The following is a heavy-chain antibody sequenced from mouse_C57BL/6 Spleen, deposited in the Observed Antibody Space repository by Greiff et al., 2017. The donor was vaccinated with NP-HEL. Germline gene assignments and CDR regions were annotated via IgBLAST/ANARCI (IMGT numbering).Heavy chain of an antibody. Sequence: QVQLQQSGPELVKPGASVKISCKASGYSFTSYYIHWVKQRPGQGLEWIGWIYPGSGNTKYNEKFKGKDTLTADTSSSTAYMQLSSLTSEDSAVYYCAIADDGYPAWFAYWGQGTLVTVSA. CDR3: AIADDGYPAWFAY. D-gene: IGHD2-3*01. CDR1: GYSFTSYY. V-gene: IGHV1-66*01. CDR2: IYPGSGNT. J-gene: IGHJ3*01.